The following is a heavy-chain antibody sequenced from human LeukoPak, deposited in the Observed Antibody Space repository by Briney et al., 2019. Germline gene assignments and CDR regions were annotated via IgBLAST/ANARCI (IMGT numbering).Heavy chain of an antibody. CDR3: ARLKGYYFDY. CDR2: IYYSGST. Sequence: PSETLSLTCTVSDGSISSSSYYWGWIRQPPGKGLEWIGAIYYSGSTSLNPSLKSRLTISVDTSKNQFSLKLSSVTAADTAVYYCARLKGYYFDYWGQGTLVTVSS. V-gene: IGHV4-39*01. CDR1: DGSISSSSYY. J-gene: IGHJ4*02.